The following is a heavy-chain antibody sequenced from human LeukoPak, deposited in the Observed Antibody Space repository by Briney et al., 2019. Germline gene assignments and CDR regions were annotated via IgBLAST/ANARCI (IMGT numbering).Heavy chain of an antibody. CDR3: ARELYYYGMDV. Sequence: GGSLRLSCAASGFTFSSYNMNWVRQAPGKGLEWVSSISSSSSSIYYADSVKGRFTISRDNAKNSLYLQMNSLRAEDTAVYYCARELYYYGMDVWGQGTTVTVSS. CDR1: GFTFSSYN. CDR2: ISSSSSSI. V-gene: IGHV3-21*01. J-gene: IGHJ6*02.